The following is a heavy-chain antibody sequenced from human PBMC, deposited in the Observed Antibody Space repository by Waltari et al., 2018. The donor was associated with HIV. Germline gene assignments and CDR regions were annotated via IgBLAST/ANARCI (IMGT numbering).Heavy chain of an antibody. Sequence: VQLVQSGAEVKKPGDSVTVSCKASGYTFTSYGINWLRRAAGPGHEWMGWISSYNGHTNYAQKLQGRVTMTTDTSTSTAYMELRSLRADDTAVYYCARVGRGYDPGTYYYYGMDVWGQGTTVTVSS. J-gene: IGHJ6*02. CDR3: ARVGRGYDPGTYYYYGMDV. CDR1: GYTFTSYG. CDR2: ISSYNGHT. V-gene: IGHV1-18*01. D-gene: IGHD5-12*01.